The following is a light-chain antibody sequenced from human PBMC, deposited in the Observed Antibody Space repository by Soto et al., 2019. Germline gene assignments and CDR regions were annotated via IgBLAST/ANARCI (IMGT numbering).Light chain of an antibody. CDR1: QSVDGK. J-gene: IGKJ1*01. CDR3: QQYASAPLT. CDR2: GAS. Sequence: EIVMTQSPVTLSVSPGERATLSCRASQSVDGKLAWYQQKPGQAPRLLIYGASTRATGIPARFSGSGSGTEFTLTISSLQSEDFAVYFCQQYASAPLTFGQGTKVEVK. V-gene: IGKV3-15*01.